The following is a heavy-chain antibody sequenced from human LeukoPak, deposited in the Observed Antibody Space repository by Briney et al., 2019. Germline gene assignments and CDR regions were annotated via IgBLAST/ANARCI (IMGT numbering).Heavy chain of an antibody. CDR2: IYYSGST. J-gene: IGHJ4*02. CDR3: ARGWFGEFPDY. D-gene: IGHD3-10*01. CDR1: GGSISSGDYF. V-gene: IGHV4-30-4*01. Sequence: SETLSLTCTVSGGSISSGDYFWTWIRQPPGKGLEWIGYIYYSGSTYYNPSLKSRVTISVDTSKNQFSLKLSSVTAADTAVYYCARGWFGEFPDYWGQGTLVTVSS.